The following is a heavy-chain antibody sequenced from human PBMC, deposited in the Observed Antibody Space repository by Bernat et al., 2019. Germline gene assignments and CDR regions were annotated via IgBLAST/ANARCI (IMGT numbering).Heavy chain of an antibody. V-gene: IGHV3-48*02. CDR1: GFNFVSYS. Sequence: EVQLVESGGGLVQPGGSRRLSCAASGFNFVSYSMNWFGQPPGKGLGWVSYISTGSSTIYYADSVRGRFTISRDNAQNSMYLQMNSLRDEDTAVYYCARPGYCSSSRCYADDAFDIWGQGTMVTVSS. J-gene: IGHJ3*02. CDR2: ISTGSSTI. D-gene: IGHD2-2*01. CDR3: ARPGYCSSSRCYADDAFDI.